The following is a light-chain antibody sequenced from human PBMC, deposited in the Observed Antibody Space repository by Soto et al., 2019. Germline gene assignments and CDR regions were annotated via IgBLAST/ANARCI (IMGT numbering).Light chain of an antibody. J-gene: IGLJ1*01. CDR1: SSDVGGYNY. CDR2: DVS. CDR3: SSYTSSSTWV. V-gene: IGLV2-14*01. Sequence: QSALTQPASVSGSPGQSITISCTGTSSDVGGYNYVFWYQQHPGKAPKLMIYDVSNRPSGVSNRFSGSKSGNTASLTISGLQAEDEADYYCSSYTSSSTWVFGTGTKVTVL.